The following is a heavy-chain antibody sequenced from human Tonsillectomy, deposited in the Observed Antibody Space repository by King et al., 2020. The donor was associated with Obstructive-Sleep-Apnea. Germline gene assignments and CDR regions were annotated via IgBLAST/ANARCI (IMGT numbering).Heavy chain of an antibody. CDR3: AKSFFSIAVAGTDDY. Sequence: QLVQSGGGVVQPGRSLRLSCAASGFTFSSYGMHWVRQAPGKGLEWVAFIRYDGSNKYYADSVKGRFTISRDNSKNTLYLQMNSLRAEDTAVYYCAKSFFSIAVAGTDDYWGKGTLVTVSS. J-gene: IGHJ4*02. D-gene: IGHD6-19*01. CDR2: IRYDGSNK. CDR1: GFTFSSYG. V-gene: IGHV3-30*02.